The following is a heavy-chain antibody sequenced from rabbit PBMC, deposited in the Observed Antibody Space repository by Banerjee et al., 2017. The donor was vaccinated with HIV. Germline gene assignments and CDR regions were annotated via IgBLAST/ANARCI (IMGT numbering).Heavy chain of an antibody. V-gene: IGHV1S45*01. CDR1: GLSFSSNY. D-gene: IGHD4-2*01. CDR3: ARSADSFVYFNL. Sequence: QQQLEESGGGLVQPEGSLTLTCTASGLSFSSNYMCWVRQAPGKGLELIACIYTNSGNTWYASWVNGRFTISKTSSTTGTLQMPSLTDADTATEGGARSADSFVYFNLWGQGTLVTVS. CDR2: IYTNSGNT. J-gene: IGHJ4*01.